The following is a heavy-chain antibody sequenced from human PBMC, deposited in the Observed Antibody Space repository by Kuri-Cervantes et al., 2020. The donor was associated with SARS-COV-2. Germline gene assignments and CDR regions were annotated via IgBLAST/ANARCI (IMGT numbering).Heavy chain of an antibody. CDR2: IYSGGST. V-gene: IGHV3-66*01. J-gene: IGHJ4*02. CDR1: GFTVSSNY. CDR3: ARGRRDDFWSGYYNPLDY. Sequence: GGSLRLSCAASGFTVSSNYMSWVRQAPGKGLEWVSVIYSGGSTYYADSVKGRFTISRDNSKNTLYLQMNSLRAEDTAVYYCARGRRDDFWSGYYNPLDYWGQGTLVTVSS. D-gene: IGHD3-3*01.